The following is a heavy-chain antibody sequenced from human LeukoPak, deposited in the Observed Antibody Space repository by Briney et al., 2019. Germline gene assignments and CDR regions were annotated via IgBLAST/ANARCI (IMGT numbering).Heavy chain of an antibody. CDR1: GGSISGYY. CDR2: IYYSGGT. V-gene: IGHV4-59*08. J-gene: IGHJ4*02. Sequence: SETLSLTCTVSGGSISGYYWNWVRQPPGKGLEWIGYIYYSGGTKYNPSLKSRVTISVDTSKNQFSLKLSSVTAADTAVYYCARRGYASSWSFDYSGQGTLVTVSS. CDR3: ARRGYASSWSFDY. D-gene: IGHD6-13*01.